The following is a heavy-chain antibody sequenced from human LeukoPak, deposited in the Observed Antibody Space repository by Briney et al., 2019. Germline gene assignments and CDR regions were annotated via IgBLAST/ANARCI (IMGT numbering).Heavy chain of an antibody. D-gene: IGHD6-13*01. CDR2: IWYDGTNK. Sequence: SGGSLRLSCAASGFTFSSYGMHWVRQAPGKGLEWVAIIWYDGTNKYYGDSVKGRFTISRDNSKNTLYLQMNSLRAEDTAVYYCARDRSSSWYGGFLYGMDVWGQGTTITVSS. CDR3: ARDRSSSWYGGFLYGMDV. J-gene: IGHJ6*02. V-gene: IGHV3-33*01. CDR1: GFTFSSYG.